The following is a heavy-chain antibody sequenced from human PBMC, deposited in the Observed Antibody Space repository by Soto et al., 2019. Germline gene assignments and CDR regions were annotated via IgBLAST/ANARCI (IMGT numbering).Heavy chain of an antibody. D-gene: IGHD2-15*01. V-gene: IGHV1-69*02. CDR3: AGGVVAANYLCRDD. Sequence: QVQLVQSGAEVKKPGSSVKVSCKASGGTFSSYTISWVRQAPGQGLEWMGRIIPILGIANYAQKFQGRVTITAHKSTSTAYMELSSLRSDDTAVYDFAGGVVAANYLCRDDWGQGTLVTVSS. CDR1: GGTFSSYT. CDR2: IIPILGIA. J-gene: IGHJ4*02.